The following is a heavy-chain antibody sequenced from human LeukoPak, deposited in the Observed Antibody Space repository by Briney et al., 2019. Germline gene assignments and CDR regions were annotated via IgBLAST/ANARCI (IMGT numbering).Heavy chain of an antibody. CDR1: GFYFNTYS. D-gene: IGHD1-26*01. Sequence: GGSLRLSCAASGFYFNTYSMNWVRQAPGKGLEWVSHISSSSNTIYYADSVKGRFTISRDNAKNSLYLQMNSLRAEDTAEYYCARDAAIVGAHPPDYWGQGTLVTVSS. J-gene: IGHJ4*02. V-gene: IGHV3-48*04. CDR2: ISSSSNTI. CDR3: ARDAAIVGAHPPDY.